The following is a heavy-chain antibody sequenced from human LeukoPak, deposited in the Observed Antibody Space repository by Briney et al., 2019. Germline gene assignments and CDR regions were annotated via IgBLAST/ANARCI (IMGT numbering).Heavy chain of an antibody. J-gene: IGHJ3*02. CDR2: ISSSSSYT. D-gene: IGHD5-18*01. V-gene: IGHV3-11*06. Sequence: GGSLRLSCAASGFTFSDHYMGWIRHAPGKGLEWVSYISSSSSYTNYADSVKGRFTTSRDNAKNSLYLQMNSLRAEDTAVYYCASRGYSYGYAFDIWGQGTMVTVSS. CDR1: GFTFSDHY. CDR3: ASRGYSYGYAFDI.